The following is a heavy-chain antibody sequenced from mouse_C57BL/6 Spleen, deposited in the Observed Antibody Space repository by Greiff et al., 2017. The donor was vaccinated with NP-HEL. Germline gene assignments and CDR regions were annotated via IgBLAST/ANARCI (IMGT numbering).Heavy chain of an antibody. Sequence: VQLQQSGAELVKPGASVKLSCTASGFNIKDYYMHWVKQRTEQGLEWIGRIAPEDGDTKYAPKFQGKATITADTSSNTAYLQLSSLTSEDTAVYYCEKASSYWYFDVWGTGTTVTVSS. CDR1: GFNIKDYY. J-gene: IGHJ1*03. V-gene: IGHV14-2*01. D-gene: IGHD1-1*01. CDR2: IAPEDGDT. CDR3: EKASSYWYFDV.